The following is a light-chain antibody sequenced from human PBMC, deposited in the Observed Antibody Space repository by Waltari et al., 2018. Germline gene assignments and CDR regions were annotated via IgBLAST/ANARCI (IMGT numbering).Light chain of an antibody. Sequence: QSVLTQPPSASGTPGQRVTISCSGSSSNIGSNTVNWYQQRPGTAPKLLIYSNNQRPSGVPDRVSGAKSGTSASLAISGLQSEDEADDYCAAWDDSLNGRVFGGGTKLTVL. J-gene: IGLJ3*02. CDR2: SNN. V-gene: IGLV1-44*01. CDR3: AAWDDSLNGRV. CDR1: SSNIGSNT.